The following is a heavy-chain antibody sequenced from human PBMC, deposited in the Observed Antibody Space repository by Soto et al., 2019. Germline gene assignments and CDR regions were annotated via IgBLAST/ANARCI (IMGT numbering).Heavy chain of an antibody. CDR2: ISKSSVTA. CDR1: GFNFNTSE. J-gene: IGHJ3*02. CDR3: APRKLGRFNKAAFEI. V-gene: IGHV3-48*03. Sequence: GGSLRLSCAASGFNFNTSEMNWVRQAPGKGLEWISYISKSSVTAHYADSVKGRFTISRDNAKNSLYLQMHSLRVDDTALYYCAPRKLGRFNKAAFEIWGQGTMVTVSS.